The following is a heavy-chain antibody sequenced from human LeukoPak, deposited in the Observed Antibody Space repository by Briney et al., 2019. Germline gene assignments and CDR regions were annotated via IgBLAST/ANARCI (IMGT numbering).Heavy chain of an antibody. CDR2: INHSGST. V-gene: IGHV4-34*01. Sequence: TSETLSLTCAVYGGSFSGYNWSWIRQPPGKGLEWIGEINHSGSTNYNPSLKSRVTISVDTSKNQFSLKLSSVTAADTAVYYCARVRFGQGLDYWGQGTLVTVSS. CDR1: GGSFSGYN. D-gene: IGHD3-10*01. CDR3: ARVRFGQGLDY. J-gene: IGHJ4*02.